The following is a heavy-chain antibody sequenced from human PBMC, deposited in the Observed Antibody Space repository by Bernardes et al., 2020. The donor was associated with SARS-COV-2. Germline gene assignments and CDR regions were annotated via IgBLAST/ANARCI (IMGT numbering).Heavy chain of an antibody. CDR3: ARDPGGLDV. J-gene: IGHJ6*02. CDR2: INQDGSEK. CDR1: GFSFSRYW. V-gene: IGHV3-7*01. Sequence: GSLRLSCAASGFSFSRYWMNWVRQAPGKGLEWVANINQDGSEKKSVDSVKGRFTISRDNANNSLYLQMNSLRAEDTAVYYCARDPGGLDVWGQGTTVTVSS.